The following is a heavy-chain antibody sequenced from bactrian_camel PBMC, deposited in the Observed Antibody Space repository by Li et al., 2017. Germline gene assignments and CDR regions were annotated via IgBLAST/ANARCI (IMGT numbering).Heavy chain of an antibody. CDR1: GITFSRHD. V-gene: IGHV3S40*01. Sequence: VQLVESGGGLVQPGESLRLSCLASGITFSRHDMSWVRQAPGKEVEWVAGITSLPNLFRAASYTDSVKGRFTISQDSAKNTVYLQMDNLQPEDTAVYYCAARPVNTRACVAGGRYEFGYWGQGTQVTVS. CDR3: AARPVNTRACVAGGRYEFGY. D-gene: IGHD1*01. CDR2: ITSLPNLFRAA. J-gene: IGHJ4*01.